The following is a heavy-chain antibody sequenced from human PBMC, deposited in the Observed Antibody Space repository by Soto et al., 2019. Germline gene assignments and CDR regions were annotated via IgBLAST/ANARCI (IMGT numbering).Heavy chain of an antibody. D-gene: IGHD6-6*01. CDR3: ARLGNIAARLVFDY. J-gene: IGHJ4*02. CDR2: IIPIFGTA. Sequence: ASVKVSCKASGGTFSSYAISWVRQAPGQGLEWMGGIIPIFGTANYAQKFQGRVTITADESTSTAYMELSSLRSEDTAVYYCARLGNIAARLVFDYWGQGTLVTVSS. CDR1: GGTFSSYA. V-gene: IGHV1-69*13.